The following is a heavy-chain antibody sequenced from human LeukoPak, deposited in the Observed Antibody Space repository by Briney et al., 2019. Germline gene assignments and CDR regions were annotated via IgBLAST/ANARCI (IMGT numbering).Heavy chain of an antibody. V-gene: IGHV3-21*01. Sequence: NXXRQAPXKXLEWVSSISSXSSYIYYADSVKGRFTISRDNAKNSLYLQMNSLRAEDTAVYYCARDPLPITMIVVVSYFDYWGQGTLVTVSS. J-gene: IGHJ4*02. CDR3: ARDPLPITMIVVVSYFDY. CDR2: ISSXSSYI. D-gene: IGHD3-22*01.